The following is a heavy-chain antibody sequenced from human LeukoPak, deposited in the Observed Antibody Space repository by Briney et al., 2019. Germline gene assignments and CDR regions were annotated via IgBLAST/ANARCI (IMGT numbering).Heavy chain of an antibody. V-gene: IGHV3-21*01. CDR3: ARDSVGPTIQPNQKNYYYYYYMDV. D-gene: IGHD5-18*01. CDR1: GFTFSSYS. J-gene: IGHJ6*03. CDR2: ISSSSSYI. Sequence: GGSLRLSCAASGFTFSSYSMNWVRQAPGKGLEWVSSISSSSSYIYYADSVKGRFTISRDNAKNSLYLQMNSLRAEDTAVYYCARDSVGPTIQPNQKNYYYYYYMDVWGKGTTVTVSS.